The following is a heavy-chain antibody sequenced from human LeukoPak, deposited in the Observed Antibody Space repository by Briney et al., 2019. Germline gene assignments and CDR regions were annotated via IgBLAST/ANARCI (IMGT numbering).Heavy chain of an antibody. CDR2: INPNSGGT. J-gene: IGHJ5*02. Sequence: ASVKVSCKASGYTFTGYYMHWLRQAPGHGLAWMGWINPNSGGTNYAQKFQGRVTMTRDTSISTAYMELSRLRSDDTAVYYCARDVGELRENWFDPWGQGTLVTVSS. V-gene: IGHV1-2*02. CDR1: GYTFTGYY. D-gene: IGHD3-16*01. CDR3: ARDVGELRENWFDP.